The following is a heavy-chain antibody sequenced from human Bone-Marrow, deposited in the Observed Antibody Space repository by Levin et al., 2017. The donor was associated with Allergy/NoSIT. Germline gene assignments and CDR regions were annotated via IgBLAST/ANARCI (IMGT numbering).Heavy chain of an antibody. Sequence: PSQTLSLTCAVYGGSFSGYYWSWIRQPPGKGLEWIGEINHSGSTNYNPSLKSRVTISVDTSKNQFSLKLSSVTAADTAVYYCARVGRTTVSLFDYWGQGTLVTVSS. V-gene: IGHV4-34*01. CDR3: ARVGRTTVSLFDY. D-gene: IGHD4-17*01. CDR2: INHSGST. J-gene: IGHJ4*02. CDR1: GGSFSGYY.